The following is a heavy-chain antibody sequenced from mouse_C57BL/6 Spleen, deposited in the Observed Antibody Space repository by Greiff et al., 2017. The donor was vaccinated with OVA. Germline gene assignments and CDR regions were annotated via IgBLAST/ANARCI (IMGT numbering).Heavy chain of an antibody. D-gene: IGHD1-1*01. J-gene: IGHJ4*01. V-gene: IGHV1-64*01. Sequence: QVQLKQPGAELVKPGASVKLSCKASGYTFTSYWMHWVKQRPGQGLEWIGMIHPNSGSTNYNEKFKSKATLTVDKSSSTAYMQLSSLTSEDSAVYYCARFPITTYAMDYWGQGTSVTVSS. CDR1: GYTFTSYW. CDR3: ARFPITTYAMDY. CDR2: IHPNSGST.